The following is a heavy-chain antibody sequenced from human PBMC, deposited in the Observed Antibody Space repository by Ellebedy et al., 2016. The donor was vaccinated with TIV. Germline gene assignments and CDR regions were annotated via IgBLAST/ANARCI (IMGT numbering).Heavy chain of an antibody. CDR2: IYYSGST. CDR1: GGSISSSSYY. D-gene: IGHD2/OR15-2a*01. CDR3: ARWGYGFLYFDY. V-gene: IGHV4-39*01. J-gene: IGHJ4*02. Sequence: MPSETLSLTCTVSGGSISSSSYYWGCIRQPPGKGLEWIGSIYYSGSTYYNPSLKSRVTISVDTSKNQFSLKLSSVTAADTAVYYCARWGYGFLYFDYWGQGTLVTVSS.